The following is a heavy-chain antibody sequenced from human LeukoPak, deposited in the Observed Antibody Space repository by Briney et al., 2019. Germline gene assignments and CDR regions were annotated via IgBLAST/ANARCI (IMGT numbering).Heavy chain of an antibody. CDR1: GYTFTTYG. CDR2: ISAYNGNR. Sequence: ASVMVSCKASGYTFTTYGISWVRQAPGQGLEWMGWISAYNGNRNYAQDLQGRVTMTTDTSTSTAYMGLRSLRSDDTAVYYCARDLTSYSDTSYRWFDPWGQGTLVTVSS. V-gene: IGHV1-18*01. J-gene: IGHJ5*02. D-gene: IGHD6-13*01. CDR3: ARDLTSYSDTSYRWFDP.